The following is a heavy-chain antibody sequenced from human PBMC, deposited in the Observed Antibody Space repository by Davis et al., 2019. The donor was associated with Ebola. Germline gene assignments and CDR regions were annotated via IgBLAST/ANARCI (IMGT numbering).Heavy chain of an antibody. V-gene: IGHV3-74*03. D-gene: IGHD3-3*01. CDR2: INGDGTDA. CDR1: GFTFSHYW. Sequence: GESLKISCAASGFTFSHYWMYWVRQTPAKGLVWVSRINGDGTDATNADSVKGRFTVSRDNAKNTLFLQMNSLRADDTAVYYCASDPRTSGYYHFWGQGTLVTVSS. J-gene: IGHJ4*02. CDR3: ASDPRTSGYYHF.